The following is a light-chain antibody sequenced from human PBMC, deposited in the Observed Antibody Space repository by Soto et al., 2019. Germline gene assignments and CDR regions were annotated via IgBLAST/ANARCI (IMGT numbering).Light chain of an antibody. CDR2: GNS. J-gene: IGLJ1*01. Sequence: QSVLTRPPSVCGAPGQRVTISCTGSSSNIGAGYDVHWYQQLPGTAPKLLIYGNSNRPSGVPDRFSGSKSGTSASLAITGLQAEDEADNYCQSYDGSLSGLYVFGTGTKVTVL. CDR3: QSYDGSLSGLYV. V-gene: IGLV1-40*01. CDR1: SSNIGAGYD.